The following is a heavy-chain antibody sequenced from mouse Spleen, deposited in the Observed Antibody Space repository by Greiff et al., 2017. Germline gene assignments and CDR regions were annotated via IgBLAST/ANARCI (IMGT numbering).Heavy chain of an antibody. CDR2: INPSSGYT. CDR1: GYTFTSYT. V-gene: IGHV1-4*01. CDR3: ARRGVYDGNFDY. D-gene: IGHD2-3*01. Sequence: VQLQQSGAELARPGASVKMSCKASGYTFTSYTMHWVKQRPGQGLEWIGYINPSSGYTKYNQKFKDKATLTADKSSSTAYMQLSSLTSEDSAVYYCARRGVYDGNFDYWGQGTTLTVSS. J-gene: IGHJ2*01.